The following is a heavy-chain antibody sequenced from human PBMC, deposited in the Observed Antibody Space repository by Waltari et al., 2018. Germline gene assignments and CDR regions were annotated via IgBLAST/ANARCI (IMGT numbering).Heavy chain of an antibody. CDR1: GGTFSSYA. CDR2: ISPILGTA. V-gene: IGHV1-69*14. CDR3: AGSLGATRYYYYMDV. J-gene: IGHJ6*03. D-gene: IGHD1-26*01. Sequence: QVQLVQSGAEVKKPGSSVKVSCKASGGTFSSYAISWVRQAPGQGLEWMGGISPILGTANYAQKFQGRVTMTADKSTSTAYMELSSLRSEDTAVYYCAGSLGATRYYYYMDVWGKGTTVTVSS.